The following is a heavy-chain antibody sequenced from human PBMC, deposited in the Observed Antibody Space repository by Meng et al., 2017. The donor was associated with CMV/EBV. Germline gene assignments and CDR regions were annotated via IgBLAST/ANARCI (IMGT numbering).Heavy chain of an antibody. V-gene: IGHV3-48*03. J-gene: IGHJ6*02. CDR2: ISSSGSTI. CDR3: ARDSVERSVAGTSYYYYGMDV. CDR1: GFTFSSYE. Sequence: GGSLRLSCAASGFTFSSYEMNWVRQAPGKGLEWVSYISSSGSTIYYADSVKGRFTISRDNAKNSLYLQMNSLRAEDTAVYYCARDSVERSVAGTSYYYYGMDVWGQGTTVTVSS. D-gene: IGHD6-19*01.